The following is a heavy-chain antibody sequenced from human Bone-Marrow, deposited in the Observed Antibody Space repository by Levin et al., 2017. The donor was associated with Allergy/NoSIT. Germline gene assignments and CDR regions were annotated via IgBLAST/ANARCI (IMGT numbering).Heavy chain of an antibody. Sequence: ASVKVSCKASGYTFTGYYMHWVRQAPGQGLEWMGWINPNSGGTNYAQKFQGRVTMTRDTSISTAYMELSRLRSDDTAVYYCAREDCSSTSGLYFDYWGQGTLVTVSS. CDR3: AREDCSSTSGLYFDY. V-gene: IGHV1-2*02. J-gene: IGHJ4*02. CDR2: INPNSGGT. CDR1: GYTFTGYY. D-gene: IGHD2-2*01.